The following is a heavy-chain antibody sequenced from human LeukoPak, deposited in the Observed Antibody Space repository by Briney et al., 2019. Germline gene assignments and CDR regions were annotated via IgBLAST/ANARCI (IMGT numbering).Heavy chain of an antibody. CDR1: GGSFSGYY. D-gene: IGHD3-10*01. CDR2: INHSGST. Sequence: SDTVSLTCAVYGGSFSGYYWSWLRQPPGKGLEWIGEINHSGSTNYNPSLKSRVTISVDTSKNQFSLKLSSVTAADTAVYYCARVLLWFGELLEGPDYWGQGTLVTVSS. J-gene: IGHJ4*02. V-gene: IGHV4-34*01. CDR3: ARVLLWFGELLEGPDY.